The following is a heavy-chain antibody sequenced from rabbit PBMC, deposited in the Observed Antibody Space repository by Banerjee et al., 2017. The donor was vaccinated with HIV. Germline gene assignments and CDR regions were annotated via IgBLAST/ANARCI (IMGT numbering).Heavy chain of an antibody. V-gene: IGHV1S43*01. J-gene: IGHJ2*01. Sequence: QQQLEESGGGLVKPGGTLTLTCKASGIDFSSYYYMCWVRQAPGKGLELIACIYTSSGSTWYASWVNGRFTITRSTSLNTVTLQMTSMTATDTATYFCARGYAGGYNAFDPWGPGTLVTVS. CDR3: ARGYAGGYNAFDP. CDR1: GIDFSSYYY. D-gene: IGHD4-2*01. CDR2: IYTSSGST.